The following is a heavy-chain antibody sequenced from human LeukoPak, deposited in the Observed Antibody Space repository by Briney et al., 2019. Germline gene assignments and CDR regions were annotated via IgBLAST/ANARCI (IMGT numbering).Heavy chain of an antibody. J-gene: IGHJ3*02. CDR1: GYTCSSYD. D-gene: IGHD6-19*01. Sequence: GASVKVSCKASGYTCSSYDINWVRQATGQGLEWMVWMNPKRGNTGYAHKFQGRVTITRNTSITTAYMELSSLRSEDTAVYYCAKSSGWDLDAFDIWGQGTMVTVSS. CDR3: AKSSGWDLDAFDI. V-gene: IGHV1-8*03. CDR2: MNPKRGNT.